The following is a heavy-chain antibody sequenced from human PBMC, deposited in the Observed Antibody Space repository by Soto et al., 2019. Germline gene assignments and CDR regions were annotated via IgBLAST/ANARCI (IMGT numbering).Heavy chain of an antibody. CDR3: ARARSPSSSWYKWAFDP. Sequence: EVQLVESGGGLVQPGGSLRLSCAASGFSFSTYWMHWVRQVPGKGLEWVSRIGDDGTLTAYADSVKGRFTISRDNAKNTLYLQMDSLRPEDTDVYHCARARSPSSSWYKWAFDPWGQGTLVIVS. V-gene: IGHV3-74*01. CDR2: IGDDGTLT. J-gene: IGHJ5*02. D-gene: IGHD6-13*01. CDR1: GFSFSTYW.